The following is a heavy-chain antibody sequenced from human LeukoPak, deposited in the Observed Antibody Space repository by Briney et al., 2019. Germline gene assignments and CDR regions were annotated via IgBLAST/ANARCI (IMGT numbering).Heavy chain of an antibody. CDR1: GGSVSSGSYY. V-gene: IGHV4-61*01. CDR2: IYYSGST. J-gene: IGHJ5*02. Sequence: SETLSLTCTVSGGSVSSGSYYWSWIRQPPGKGLEWIGYIYYSGSTNYNPSLKSRVTISVDTSKNQFSLKLSSVTAADTAVYYCARGGIVVVAAMSWFDPWGQGTLVTVSS. CDR3: ARGGIVVVAAMSWFDP. D-gene: IGHD2-15*01.